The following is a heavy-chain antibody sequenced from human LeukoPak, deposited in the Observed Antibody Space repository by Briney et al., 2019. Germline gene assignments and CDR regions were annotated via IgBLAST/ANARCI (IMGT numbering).Heavy chain of an antibody. V-gene: IGHV4-4*09. Sequence: PSESLSLTCTISRGSISTYYWSWIRQPPGKGLEWIGYISTSESTNYNPALKSRITISVDTSKNQFSLNLSSVTAADTAVYYCARRRTTGTTVYFDYWGQGTLVSVS. CDR1: RGSISTYY. J-gene: IGHJ4*02. D-gene: IGHD1-1*01. CDR3: ARRRTTGTTVYFDY. CDR2: ISTSEST.